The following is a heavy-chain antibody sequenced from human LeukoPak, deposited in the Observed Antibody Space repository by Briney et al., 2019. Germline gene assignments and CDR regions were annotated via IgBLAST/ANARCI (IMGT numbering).Heavy chain of an antibody. Sequence: PGGSLRLSCAASGFTFSSYPMSWVRQAPGKGLEWVSAISGSGGSTYYADSVKGRFTISRDNSKNTLYLQMNSLRAEDTAVYYCAKRGIAVAGTEYYYYYYMDVWGKGTTVTVSS. CDR2: ISGSGGST. J-gene: IGHJ6*03. CDR3: AKRGIAVAGTEYYYYYYMDV. CDR1: GFTFSSYP. V-gene: IGHV3-23*01. D-gene: IGHD6-19*01.